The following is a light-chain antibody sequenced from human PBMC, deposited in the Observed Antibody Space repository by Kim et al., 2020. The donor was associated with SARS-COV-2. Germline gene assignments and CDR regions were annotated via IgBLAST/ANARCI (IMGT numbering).Light chain of an antibody. CDR1: QSVLYRSNNKNY. Sequence: DIVMTQSPDSLAVSLGARATINCKSSQSVLYRSNNKNYLAWYQQKPGQPPKLLIYWASTRESGVPDRFSGSGSGTDFTLTISSLQAEDVAVYYCQQCYSFPFTFGGGTKVDSK. CDR2: WAS. J-gene: IGKJ4*01. CDR3: QQCYSFPFT. V-gene: IGKV4-1*01.